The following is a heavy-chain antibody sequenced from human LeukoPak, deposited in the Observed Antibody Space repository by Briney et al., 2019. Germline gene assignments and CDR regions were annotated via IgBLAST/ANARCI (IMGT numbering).Heavy chain of an antibody. Sequence: GGSLRLSCTVSGFTVSSNSMSWVRQAPGKGLEWVSFIYSDNTHYSDSVKGRFTISRDNAKNSLYLQMNSLRAEDTAVYYCARVGGVRGVDFDYWGQGTLVTVSS. CDR3: ARVGGVRGVDFDY. D-gene: IGHD3-10*01. J-gene: IGHJ4*02. V-gene: IGHV3-53*01. CDR2: IYSDNT. CDR1: GFTVSSNS.